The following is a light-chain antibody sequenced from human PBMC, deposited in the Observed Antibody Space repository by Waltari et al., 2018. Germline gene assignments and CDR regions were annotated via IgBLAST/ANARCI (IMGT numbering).Light chain of an antibody. CDR1: STDLNNY. Sequence: QSALTQPASVSGSPGQSITISCTGTSTDLNNYVSWYQQYSGKAPKLLIYDVNYRPSGISARFSGSRSGNTASLTISGLHSDDEADYYCASFTGKRIPWVFGGGTRLTVL. CDR2: DVN. V-gene: IGLV2-14*03. CDR3: ASFTGKRIPWV. J-gene: IGLJ3*02.